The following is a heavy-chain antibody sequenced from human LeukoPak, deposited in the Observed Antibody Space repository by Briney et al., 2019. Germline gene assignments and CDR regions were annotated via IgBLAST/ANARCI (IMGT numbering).Heavy chain of an antibody. CDR1: GGSVSSGSYY. V-gene: IGHV4-61*01. D-gene: IGHD5-18*01. J-gene: IGHJ4*02. Sequence: SETLSLTCTVSGGSVSSGSYYWSWIRQPPGKGLEWIGYIYYSGSTNCNPSLKSRVTISVDTSKNQFSLKLSSVTAADTAVYYCARDQGEGGYDYWGQGTLVTVSS. CDR2: IYYSGST. CDR3: ARDQGEGGYDY.